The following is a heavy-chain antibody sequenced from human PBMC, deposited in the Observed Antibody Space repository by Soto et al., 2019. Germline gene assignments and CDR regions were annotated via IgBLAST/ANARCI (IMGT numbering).Heavy chain of an antibody. J-gene: IGHJ4*02. CDR1: GYTFSKYG. V-gene: IGHV1-18*01. Sequence: ASVKVSCKASGYTFSKYGFTWLRQAPGQGLEWMGWIRPNNGKTNYAQKLQGRVTMTTDTSTSTAYMELRSLTSDDTGIYYCARGSYGQLLFDFWGQGTLVTVSS. D-gene: IGHD6-19*01. CDR2: IRPNNGKT. CDR3: ARGSYGQLLFDF.